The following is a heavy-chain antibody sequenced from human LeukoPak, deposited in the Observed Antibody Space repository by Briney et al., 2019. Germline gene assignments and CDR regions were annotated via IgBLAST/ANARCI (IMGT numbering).Heavy chain of an antibody. CDR1: GGSISSYY. V-gene: IGHV4-59*12. D-gene: IGHD3-22*01. J-gene: IGHJ2*01. CDR3: ARDSRSYDSSGYYPNGWYFDL. CDR2: IYYSGST. Sequence: NPSGTLSLTCTVSGGSISSYYWSWIRQPPGKGLEWIGYIYYSGSTNCNPSLKSRVTISVDTSKNQFSLKLSSVTAADTAVYYCARDSRSYDSSGYYPNGWYFDLWGRGTLVTVSS.